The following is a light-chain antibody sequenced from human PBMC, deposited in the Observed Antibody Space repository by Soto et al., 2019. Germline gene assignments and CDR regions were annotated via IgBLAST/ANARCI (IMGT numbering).Light chain of an antibody. CDR3: HQYNNWPPIT. V-gene: IGKV3-15*01. CDR1: QSVSSN. CDR2: GAS. J-gene: IGKJ5*01. Sequence: EIVMTQSPATLSVSPGERATLSCRASQSVSSNLAWYQQKPGQAPRLLIYGASTRATGIPARFSGSGSGTEVTLTISSLQSEDFSVYYCHQYNNWPPITFGRGTRLEIK.